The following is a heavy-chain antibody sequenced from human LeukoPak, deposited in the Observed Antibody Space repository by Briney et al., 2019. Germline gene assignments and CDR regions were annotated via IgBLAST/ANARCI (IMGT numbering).Heavy chain of an antibody. Sequence: PGGSLRLSCAASGFTFSSYAMHWVRQAPGKGLEWVAVISYDGSNKYYADSVKGRFTISRDNSKNTLYLQMNSLRAEDTAVYYCAREYRSGGFDYWGQGTLVTVSS. CDR1: GFTFSSYA. V-gene: IGHV3-30-3*01. CDR2: ISYDGSNK. J-gene: IGHJ4*02. D-gene: IGHD2-15*01. CDR3: AREYRSGGFDY.